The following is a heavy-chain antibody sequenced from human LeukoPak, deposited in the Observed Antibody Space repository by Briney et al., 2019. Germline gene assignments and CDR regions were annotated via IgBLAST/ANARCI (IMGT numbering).Heavy chain of an antibody. D-gene: IGHD4-17*01. V-gene: IGHV3-9*01. J-gene: IGHJ3*02. CDR3: AKDMTTVTKGAFDI. CDR1: GFTFDDYA. Sequence: GRSLRLSCAASGFTFDDYAMHWVRRAPGKGLEWVSGISWNSGSIGYADSVKGRFTISRDNAKNSLYLQMNSLRAEDTALYYCAKDMTTVTKGAFDIWGQGTMVTVSS. CDR2: ISWNSGSI.